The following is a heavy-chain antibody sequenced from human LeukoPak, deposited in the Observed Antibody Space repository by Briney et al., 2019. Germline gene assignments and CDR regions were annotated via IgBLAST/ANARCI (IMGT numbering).Heavy chain of an antibody. CDR1: GYSFPGYW. V-gene: IGHV5-51*01. CDR3: AIRYSGSYNDY. CDR2: IYPDDSNT. Sequence: GESLKISCKGSGYSFPGYWIAWVRQMPGKGLEWMAIIYPDDSNTQYSPSFQGQVTISADKSISTAYLQWSSLQASDTAMYYCAIRYSGSYNDYWGQGTLVTVSS. D-gene: IGHD1-26*01. J-gene: IGHJ4*02.